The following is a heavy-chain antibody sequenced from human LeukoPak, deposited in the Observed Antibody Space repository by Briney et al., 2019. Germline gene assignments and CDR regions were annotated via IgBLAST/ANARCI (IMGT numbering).Heavy chain of an antibody. Sequence: ASVKVSCTASGYTFTGYYMHWVRQAPGQGLEWMGWINPNSGGTNYAQKFQGRVTMTRDTSTSTVYMELSSLRSEDTAVYYCARERQVYDSSGYYYGDSFDYWGQGTLVTVSS. J-gene: IGHJ4*02. V-gene: IGHV1-2*02. D-gene: IGHD3-22*01. CDR1: GYTFTGYY. CDR3: ARERQVYDSSGYYYGDSFDY. CDR2: INPNSGGT.